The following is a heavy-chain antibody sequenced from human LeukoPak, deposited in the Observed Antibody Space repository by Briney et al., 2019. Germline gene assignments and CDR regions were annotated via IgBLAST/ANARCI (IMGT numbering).Heavy chain of an antibody. CDR3: ARVLSLFYFDY. D-gene: IGHD2-21*01. CDR1: GFTFSSYD. CDR2: ISSSGSTI. V-gene: IGHV3-48*03. J-gene: IGHJ4*02. Sequence: PGGSLRLSCAASGFTFSSYDMIWVRQAPGEGLEWVSYISSSGSTIYYADSVKGRFTISRDNAKNSLYLQMNSLRAEDTAVYYCARVLSLFYFDYWGQGTLVTVSS.